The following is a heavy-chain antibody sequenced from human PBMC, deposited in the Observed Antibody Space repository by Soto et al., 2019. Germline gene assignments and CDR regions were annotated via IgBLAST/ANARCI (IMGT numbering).Heavy chain of an antibody. CDR3: ARETTTVAPGDY. V-gene: IGHV3-30-3*01. J-gene: IGHJ4*02. Sequence: PWGSLRLSCAASGFTFVSYAIHCVRHAPCKWLEWVAVISYDGSNKYYADSVKGRFTISRDNSKNTLYLQMNSLRAEDTAVYYCARETTTVAPGDYWGQGTLVTVSS. CDR2: ISYDGSNK. CDR1: GFTFVSYA. D-gene: IGHD4-17*01.